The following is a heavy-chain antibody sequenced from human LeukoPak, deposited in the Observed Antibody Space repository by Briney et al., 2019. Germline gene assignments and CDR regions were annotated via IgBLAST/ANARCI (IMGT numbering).Heavy chain of an antibody. CDR2: ISGSGGST. CDR3: AKDQVWLLWFGELSSNWFDP. J-gene: IGHJ5*02. CDR1: GFTFSSYA. Sequence: GGSLTLSCAASGFTFSSYAMSSVRQAAGKGMEWVSAISGSGGSTYYADSVKGRFTISRDNSKNTLYLQMNSLRAEDTAVYYCAKDQVWLLWFGELSSNWFDPWGQGTLVTVSS. D-gene: IGHD3-10*01. V-gene: IGHV3-23*01.